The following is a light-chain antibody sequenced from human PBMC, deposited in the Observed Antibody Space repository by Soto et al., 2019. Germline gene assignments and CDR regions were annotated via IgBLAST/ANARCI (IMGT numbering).Light chain of an antibody. CDR2: GAS. J-gene: IGKJ1*01. V-gene: IGKV3-20*01. Sequence: EVLLTQSPGTLSLSPGERATLSCRASQSIFSNYLAWYQQKSGQAPRLLIYGASNSATGIPDRFSRSRSATDFTLTISRLEPEGFAVYYCPQYGTSPRTFGQGTKVEFK. CDR3: PQYGTSPRT. CDR1: QSIFSNY.